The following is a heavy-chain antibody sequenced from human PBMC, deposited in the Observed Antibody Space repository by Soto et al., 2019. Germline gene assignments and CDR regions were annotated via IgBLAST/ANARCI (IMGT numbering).Heavy chain of an antibody. D-gene: IGHD3-22*01. CDR2: ISSSDSI. Sequence: QVQLVESGGGLVKPGGSLRLSCAASGFTFSDYYMSWIRQAPGKGLEWVSYISSSDSIYYADSVKGRFTISRDNAKKSLYLQRNSLRAEDTAVYYCARDLGYYDSSGYFDDWGQGTLGTVAA. CDR1: GFTFSDYY. V-gene: IGHV3-11*01. CDR3: ARDLGYYDSSGYFDD. J-gene: IGHJ4*02.